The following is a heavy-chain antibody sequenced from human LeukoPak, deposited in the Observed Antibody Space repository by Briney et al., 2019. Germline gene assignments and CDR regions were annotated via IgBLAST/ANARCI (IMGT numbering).Heavy chain of an antibody. V-gene: IGHV3-23*01. CDR1: GFTFSTYA. J-gene: IGHJ3*02. CDR2: ISGDGDTT. CDR3: AKEVGVAGPFI. D-gene: IGHD6-19*01. Sequence: PGGSLRLSCAASGFTFSTYAMSWVRQAPGKGLEWVAVISGDGDTTYYADSVKGRFTISRDNSMNTLYLEVNSLRAEDTAVYYCAKEVGVAGPFIWGQGTTVTVSS.